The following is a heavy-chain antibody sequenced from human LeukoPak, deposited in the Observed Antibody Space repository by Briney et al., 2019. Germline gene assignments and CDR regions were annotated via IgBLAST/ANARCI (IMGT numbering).Heavy chain of an antibody. V-gene: IGHV5-51*01. J-gene: IGHJ3*02. CDR2: IYPGDSDT. D-gene: IGHD2-2*01. Sequence: GESLKISCKGSGYSFTSYWIGWVRQMPGKGLEWMGIIYPGDSDTRYSPSFQGQVTISADKSISTAYLRWSSLQASDTAMYYCARRPYCSSTSCTDAFHIWGQGTMVTVSS. CDR1: GYSFTSYW. CDR3: ARRPYCSSTSCTDAFHI.